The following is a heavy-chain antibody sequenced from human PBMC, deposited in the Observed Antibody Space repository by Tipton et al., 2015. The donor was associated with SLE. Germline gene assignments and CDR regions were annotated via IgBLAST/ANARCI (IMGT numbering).Heavy chain of an antibody. V-gene: IGHV1-46*01. D-gene: IGHD5-24*01. Sequence: QSGAEVKEPGASVKVSCKTPGYTFMNYYIHWVRQAPGQGLEWMGIINPSGDSTKYAQSFQGRVTLTRDMSTNTVYMEMSSLRSEDAAVYYCARDPRDGRKNLEPWALDVWGQGTLVIVSS. J-gene: IGHJ3*01. CDR3: ARDPRDGRKNLEPWALDV. CDR1: GYTFMNYY. CDR2: INPSGDST.